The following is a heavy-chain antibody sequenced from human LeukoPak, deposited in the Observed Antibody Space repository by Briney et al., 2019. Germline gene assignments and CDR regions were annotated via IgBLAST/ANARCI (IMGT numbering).Heavy chain of an antibody. D-gene: IGHD3-22*01. Sequence: SVKVSCKASGGTFSSYAISWVRQAPGQGLEWMGRIIPIFGTANYAQKFQGRVTITTDESTSTAYMGLSSLRSEDTAVYYCARDISGFNTGGWFDPWGQGTLVTVSS. CDR3: ARDISGFNTGGWFDP. CDR2: IIPIFGTA. V-gene: IGHV1-69*05. CDR1: GGTFSSYA. J-gene: IGHJ5*02.